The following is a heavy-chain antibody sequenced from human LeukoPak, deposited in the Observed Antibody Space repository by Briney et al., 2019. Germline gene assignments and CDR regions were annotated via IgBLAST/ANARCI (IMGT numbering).Heavy chain of an antibody. CDR2: IKQDGSEK. CDR3: ASEGSDY. V-gene: IGHV3-7*01. D-gene: IGHD2-15*01. CDR1: GFTFSSHW. J-gene: IGHJ4*02. Sequence: GGSLRLSCAASGFTFSSHWMSWVRQAPGKGLEWVANIKQDGSEKYYVDSVKGRFTISRDNAKNSPYLQMNSLRAEDTAVYYCASEGSDYWGQGTLVTVSS.